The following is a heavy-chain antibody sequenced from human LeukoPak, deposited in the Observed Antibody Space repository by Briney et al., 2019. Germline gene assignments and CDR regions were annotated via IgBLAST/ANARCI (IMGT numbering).Heavy chain of an antibody. J-gene: IGHJ6*03. V-gene: IGHV1-8*03. CDR1: GYTFTSYD. Sequence: GASVKVSCKASGYTFTSYDINWVRQAPGQGLEWMGWMDPNSGNTGYAQKFQGRVTITRNTSISTAYMELSSLRSEDTAVYYCARASRQKLRRYFDYYYYYMDVWGKGTTVTVSS. CDR2: MDPNSGNT. CDR3: ARASRQKLRRYFDYYYYYMDV. D-gene: IGHD4-23*01.